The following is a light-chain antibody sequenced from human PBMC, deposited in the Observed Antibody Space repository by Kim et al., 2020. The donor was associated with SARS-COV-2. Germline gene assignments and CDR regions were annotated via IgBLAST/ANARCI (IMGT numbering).Light chain of an antibody. V-gene: IGLV1-40*01. J-gene: IGLJ3*02. Sequence: QWVTLSCTGGSSNTGAGYDVHWYQQLPGTAPILLIYRNTNRPSGVPDRFSGSESGTSASLAITGLQAEDEGDYYCQSYDSSLSGSVFGGGTKVTVL. CDR1: SSNTGAGYD. CDR2: RNT. CDR3: QSYDSSLSGSV.